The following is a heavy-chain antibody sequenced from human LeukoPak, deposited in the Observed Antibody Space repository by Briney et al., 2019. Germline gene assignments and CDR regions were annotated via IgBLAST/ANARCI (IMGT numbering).Heavy chain of an antibody. CDR3: ARWYSSSSRAFDI. Sequence: SETLSLTCTVSGGSISSYYWSRIRQPPGKGLEWIGYIYYSGSTNYNPSLESRVTISVDTSKNQFSLKLNSVTAADTAMYYCARWYSSSSRAFDIWGQGTVVTVSS. D-gene: IGHD6-6*01. V-gene: IGHV4-59*01. CDR2: IYYSGST. J-gene: IGHJ3*02. CDR1: GGSISSYY.